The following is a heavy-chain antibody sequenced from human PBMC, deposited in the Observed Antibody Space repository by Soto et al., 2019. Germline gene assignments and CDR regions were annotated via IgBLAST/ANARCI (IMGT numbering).Heavy chain of an antibody. CDR3: ARDEGYYDILTGYSEGWFDP. Sequence: GASVKVSCKASGYTFTSYGISWVRQAPGQGLEWMGWISAYNGNTNYAQKLQGRVTMTTDTSTSTAYMELRSLRSDDTAVYYCARDEGYYDILTGYSEGWFDPWGQGTLVTVSS. CDR1: GYTFTSYG. D-gene: IGHD3-9*01. J-gene: IGHJ5*02. V-gene: IGHV1-18*01. CDR2: ISAYNGNT.